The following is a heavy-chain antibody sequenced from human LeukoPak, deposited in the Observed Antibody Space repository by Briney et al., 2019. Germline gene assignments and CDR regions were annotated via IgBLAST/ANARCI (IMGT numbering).Heavy chain of an antibody. CDR3: AKEAGYFDWLLSAFDY. V-gene: IGHV3-23*01. J-gene: IGHJ4*02. Sequence: PGGSLRLSCAASGFTFSSYAMSWVRQAPGKGLEWVSAISGSGGSTYYADSVKGRFTVSRDNPKNTLYLQMNSLRAEDTAVYYCAKEAGYFDWLLSAFDYWGQGTLVTVFS. D-gene: IGHD3-9*01. CDR2: ISGSGGST. CDR1: GFTFSSYA.